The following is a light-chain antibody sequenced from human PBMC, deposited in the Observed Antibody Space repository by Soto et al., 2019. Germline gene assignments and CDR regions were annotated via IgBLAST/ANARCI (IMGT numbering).Light chain of an antibody. J-gene: IGKJ2*01. CDR2: GAS. Sequence: EIVMTQSPATLSVSPGERATLSCRASQSVSSNLDWYQQKPGQAPRLLIYGASTRATGIPARFSGSGSGTEFTLTISSLQSEDFAVYYCQQYNKWLYTLGQGTKLDIK. V-gene: IGKV3-15*01. CDR3: QQYNKWLYT. CDR1: QSVSSN.